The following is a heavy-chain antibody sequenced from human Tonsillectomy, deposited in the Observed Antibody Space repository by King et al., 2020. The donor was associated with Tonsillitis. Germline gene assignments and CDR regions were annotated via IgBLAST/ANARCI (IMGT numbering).Heavy chain of an antibody. CDR3: ASWAAGGGADEEYFQH. CDR2: IYPGDSDT. Sequence: QLVQSGAEVKKPGESLKISCKGSGYSFTSYWIGWVRQMPGKGLEWMGIIYPGDSDTRYSPSFQGQVTISADKSISTAYLQWSSLKASGSAMYYCASWAAGGGADEEYFQHWGQGTLVTVSS. D-gene: IGHD3-16*01. V-gene: IGHV5-51*01. J-gene: IGHJ1*01. CDR1: GYSFTSYW.